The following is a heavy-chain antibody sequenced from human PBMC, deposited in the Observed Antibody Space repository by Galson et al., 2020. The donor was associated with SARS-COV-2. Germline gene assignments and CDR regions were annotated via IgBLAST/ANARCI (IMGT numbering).Heavy chain of an antibody. J-gene: IGHJ3*02. CDR3: AREEVTTDAFDI. D-gene: IGHD4-17*01. V-gene: IGHV3-30*04. Sequence: GGSLRLSCAASGFTFSSYAMHWVRQAPGKGLEWVAVISYDGSNKYYADSVKGRFTISRDNSKNTLYLQMNSLRAEDTAVYYCAREEVTTDAFDIWGQGTMVTVSS. CDR2: ISYDGSNK. CDR1: GFTFSSYA.